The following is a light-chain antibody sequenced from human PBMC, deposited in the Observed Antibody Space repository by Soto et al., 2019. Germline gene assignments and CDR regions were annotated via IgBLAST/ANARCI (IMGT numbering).Light chain of an antibody. Sequence: EIVLTQSPVTLSLSPGERATLSCRASQSVSGKLAWYQQKPGQAPRLLIYGASTRATGSPDRCIGSGSGTDVTLTISRPEHEETAVYENSQHGTSPTWTFAQGTKVDIK. CDR3: SQHGTSPTWT. CDR1: QSVSGK. V-gene: IGKV3-20*01. CDR2: GAS. J-gene: IGKJ1*01.